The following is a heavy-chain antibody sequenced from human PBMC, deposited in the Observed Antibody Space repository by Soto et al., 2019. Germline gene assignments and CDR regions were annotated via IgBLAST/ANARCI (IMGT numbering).Heavy chain of an antibody. Sequence: SETLSLTCTVSGGSISSSSYYWSWIRQPPGKGLEWIGSIYYSGSTYYNPSPKSRVTITVDTSKNQFSLKLSSVTAADTAVYYCARRHGADYVWGSYRYTNWFDPWGQGTLVTVSS. CDR1: GGSISSSSYY. V-gene: IGHV4-39*01. CDR3: ARRHGADYVWGSYRYTNWFDP. D-gene: IGHD3-16*02. CDR2: IYYSGST. J-gene: IGHJ5*02.